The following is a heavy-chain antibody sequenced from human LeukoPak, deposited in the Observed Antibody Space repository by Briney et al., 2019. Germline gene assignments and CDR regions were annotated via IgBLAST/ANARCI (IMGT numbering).Heavy chain of an antibody. V-gene: IGHV4-39*07. CDR3: ARDQRQQLS. J-gene: IGHJ4*02. Sequence: SETLSVTCTVSGVSISSSSYYWGWIRQPPGKGLEWIGSIYYSGSTYYNPSLNSRVTISVDTSKNQFSLKLSSVTATDTAVYYCARDQRQQLSWGQGTLVTVSS. D-gene: IGHD6-13*01. CDR2: IYYSGST. CDR1: GVSISSSSYY.